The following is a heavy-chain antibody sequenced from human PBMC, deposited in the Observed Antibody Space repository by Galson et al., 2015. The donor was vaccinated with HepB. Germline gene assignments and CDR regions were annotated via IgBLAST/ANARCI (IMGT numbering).Heavy chain of an antibody. CDR2: MNTNTGKP. J-gene: IGHJ6*03. Sequence: SVKVSCKASGYTFTDYVVNWVRHAPGQALEWMGWMNTNTGKPTYAPGFAGRLVFSFDTSVTTAYLQISSLETDDTAMYYCARSPLRFLDWLPYYDYYYMDVWGEGTTVTVSS. D-gene: IGHD3-3*01. CDR1: GYTFTDYV. CDR3: ARSPLRFLDWLPYYDYYYMDV. V-gene: IGHV7-4-1*02.